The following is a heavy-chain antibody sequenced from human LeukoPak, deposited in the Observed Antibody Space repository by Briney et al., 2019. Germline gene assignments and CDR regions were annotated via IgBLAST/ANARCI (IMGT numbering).Heavy chain of an antibody. CDR1: GDSFTSYY. V-gene: IGHV4-59*08. J-gene: IGHJ4*02. CDR3: ARLDCFCDGCCIH. D-gene: IGHD2-15*01. Sequence: PDTVSLTCSVSGDSFTSYYYSWIRQPPGKGLAWIGHVSYDGTTNYTPSLRNRGIMAVDTANNNISLTLPSVPAPDTDIDYCARLDCFCDGCCIHWDQGTGVTVS. CDR2: VSYDGTT.